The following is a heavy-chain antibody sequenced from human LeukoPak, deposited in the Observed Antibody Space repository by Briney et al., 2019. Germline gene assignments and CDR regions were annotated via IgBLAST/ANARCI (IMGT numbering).Heavy chain of an antibody. CDR3: AKDTSYGSGTYYHFDY. Sequence: GGSLRLSCAASGFTFSSYAMSWVRQAPGKGLEWVSGISGSGDITYYAQYVKGRFTISRDNSKNTLYLQMNSLRAEDTALYYCAKDTSYGSGTYYHFDYWGQGTPVTVSS. D-gene: IGHD3-10*01. CDR1: GFTFSSYA. J-gene: IGHJ4*02. V-gene: IGHV3-23*01. CDR2: ISGSGDIT.